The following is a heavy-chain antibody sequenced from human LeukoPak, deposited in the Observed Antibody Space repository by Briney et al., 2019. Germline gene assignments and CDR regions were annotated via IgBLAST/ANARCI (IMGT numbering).Heavy chain of an antibody. CDR2: IYTSGST. Sequence: PSETLSLTCTVSGSSISSGSYYWSWIRQPAGKGLEWIGRIYTSGSTNYNPSLKSRVTISVDTSKNQFSLKLSSVTAADTAVYYCARSSLYYYYYYMDVWGKGTTVTVSS. CDR1: GSSISSGSYY. J-gene: IGHJ6*03. CDR3: ARSSLYYYYYYMDV. V-gene: IGHV4-61*02.